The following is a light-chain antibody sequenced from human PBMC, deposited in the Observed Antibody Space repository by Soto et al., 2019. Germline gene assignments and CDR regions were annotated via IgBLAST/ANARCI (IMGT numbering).Light chain of an antibody. J-gene: IGKJ1*01. CDR2: GAS. V-gene: IGKV3-20*01. CDR1: QSVSSSY. Sequence: EIVLTQSPGTLSLSPGERATRSCRASQSVSSSYLAWYQQKPGQAPRLLIYGASSRATGIPDRFSGSGSGTDFILTISRLEPEDFAVYYCQQYGSSRTFGQGSKVEIK. CDR3: QQYGSSRT.